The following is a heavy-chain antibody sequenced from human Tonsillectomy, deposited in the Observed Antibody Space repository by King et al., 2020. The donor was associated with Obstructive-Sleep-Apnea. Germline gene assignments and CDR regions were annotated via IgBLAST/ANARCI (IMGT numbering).Heavy chain of an antibody. CDR3: ARGKEDSSAHNLDY. CDR2: IYYSGST. Sequence: VQLQESGPGLVKPSETLSLTCTVSGGSMSSSYWNWIRQPPGKGLEWIGHIYYSGSTKYNPSLKRRVTISVDTSKNQFSLKLRSVTAADTAVYYCARGKEDSSAHNLDYWGQGTQVTVSS. V-gene: IGHV4-59*01. D-gene: IGHD6-6*01. CDR1: GGSMSSSY. J-gene: IGHJ4*02.